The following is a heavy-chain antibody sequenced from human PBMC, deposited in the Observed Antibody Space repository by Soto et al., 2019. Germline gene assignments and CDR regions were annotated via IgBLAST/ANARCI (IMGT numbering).Heavy chain of an antibody. J-gene: IGHJ5*02. CDR2: IYYSGHT. V-gene: IGHV4-39*01. Sequence: TLSLTCTLSGGSISSSDYYWGWIRQPPGKGLEWIGSIYYSGHTYFNVSLKSRVSISIDTSKHQFSLTLSSMTAADTAIYYCAGNRGLSAAGTQGWFDPWGQGTLVTVSS. CDR3: AGNRGLSAAGTQGWFDP. CDR1: GGSISSSDYY. D-gene: IGHD6-13*01.